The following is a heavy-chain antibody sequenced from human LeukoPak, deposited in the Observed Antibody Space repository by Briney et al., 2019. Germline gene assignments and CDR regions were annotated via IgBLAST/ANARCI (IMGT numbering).Heavy chain of an antibody. Sequence: ASVKVSCTASGYTFTTYFVHWVRQAPGQGLEWMGIIDPSDGSTSHAQKFQGRVTMTRDTSTSTVYMELSSLRSEDTAVYSCARGCRVVPGVHNVGRTQYYNGMDVWGQGTTVTVSS. V-gene: IGHV1-46*01. CDR2: IDPSDGST. J-gene: IGHJ6*02. CDR1: GYTFTTYF. CDR3: ARGCRVVPGVHNVGRTQYYNGMDV. D-gene: IGHD2-2*01.